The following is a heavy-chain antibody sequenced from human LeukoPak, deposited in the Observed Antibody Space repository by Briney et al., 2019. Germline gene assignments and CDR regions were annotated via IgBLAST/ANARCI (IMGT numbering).Heavy chain of an antibody. D-gene: IGHD3-3*01. CDR2: INWNSGKT. CDR3: VRVGIFGVVNAVYFDY. Sequence: PGRSLRLSCAVSGFSFDDFAMHWVRQAPGKGLEWVAGINWNSGKTGYADSVRGRFTISRDNAKNSLYLQMDSLRVEDTAVYYCVRVGIFGVVNAVYFDYWGQGSLVTVSS. V-gene: IGHV3-9*01. CDR1: GFSFDDFA. J-gene: IGHJ4*02.